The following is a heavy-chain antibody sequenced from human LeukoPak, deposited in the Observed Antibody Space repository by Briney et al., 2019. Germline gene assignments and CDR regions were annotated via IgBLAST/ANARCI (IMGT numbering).Heavy chain of an antibody. V-gene: IGHV1-69*01. CDR1: EGTFSTFA. Sequence: GSSVKVSCKASEGTFSTFALSWVRQAPGQGPDWMGGIIPILGTANYAQKFQGRVTITADESTSTAYMELSSLTSEDTAVYYCATSPTGYSPGYWGQGTLVTVSS. D-gene: IGHD4-23*01. J-gene: IGHJ4*02. CDR3: ATSPTGYSPGY. CDR2: IIPILGTA.